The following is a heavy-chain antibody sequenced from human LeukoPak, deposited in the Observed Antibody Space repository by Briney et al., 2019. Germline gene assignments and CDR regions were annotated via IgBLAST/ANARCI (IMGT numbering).Heavy chain of an antibody. D-gene: IGHD2-2*01. CDR3: ATYCSSTSCYLHYFDY. CDR1: GYTFTSYY. J-gene: IGHJ4*02. V-gene: IGHV1-46*01. CDR2: INPSGGST. Sequence: ASVKVSCKASGYTFTSYYMHWVPQAPGQGLEWMGIINPSGGSTSYAQKFQGRVTMTRDTSTSTVYMELSSLRSEDTAVYYCATYCSSTSCYLHYFDYWGQGTLVTVSS.